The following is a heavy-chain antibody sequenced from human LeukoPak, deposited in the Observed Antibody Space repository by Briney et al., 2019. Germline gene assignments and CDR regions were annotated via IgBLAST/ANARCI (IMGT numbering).Heavy chain of an antibody. CDR3: ARAEERGLPQF. CDR1: GGSISSYY. CDR2: IYYSGST. D-gene: IGHD2-21*01. V-gene: IGHV4-59*08. J-gene: IGHJ4*02. Sequence: SETLSLTCTVSGGSISSYYWNWIRQPPGKGLEWIGYIYYSGSTNYNPCLKSRVTISVDTSKNQFSLKLSSVTAADTAVYYCARAEERGLPQFWGQGTLVTVSS.